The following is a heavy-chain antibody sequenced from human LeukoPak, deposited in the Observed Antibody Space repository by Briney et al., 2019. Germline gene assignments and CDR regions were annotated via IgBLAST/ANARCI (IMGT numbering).Heavy chain of an antibody. V-gene: IGHV4-30-4*08. Sequence: SETLSLTCTVSGGSISSGDYYWSWIRQPPGKGLEWIGYIYYSGSTYYNPSLKSRVTISVDTSKNQFSLKLSSVTAADTAVYYCARGTLAAPRLGAFDIWGQGTMVTVSS. D-gene: IGHD6-13*01. CDR3: ARGTLAAPRLGAFDI. CDR2: IYYSGST. J-gene: IGHJ3*02. CDR1: GGSISSGDYY.